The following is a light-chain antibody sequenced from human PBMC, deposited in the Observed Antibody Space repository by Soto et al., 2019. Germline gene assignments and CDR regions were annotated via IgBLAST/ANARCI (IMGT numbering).Light chain of an antibody. CDR1: NSDIGTYNY. V-gene: IGLV2-14*03. Sequence: QSALTQPASVSGSPGQSITISCSGTNSDIGTYNYVSWYQHHPGKAPKLLIYDVSHRPSGVSNRFSGSKSSNTASLTISWLQAEDEADYYCSSFTNSGTLVVFGGGTKLTVL. CDR2: DVS. J-gene: IGLJ2*01. CDR3: SSFTNSGTLVV.